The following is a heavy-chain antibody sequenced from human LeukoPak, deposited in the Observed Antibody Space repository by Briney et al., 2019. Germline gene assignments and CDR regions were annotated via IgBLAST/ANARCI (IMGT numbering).Heavy chain of an antibody. Sequence: SETLSLTCAVYGGSFSGYYWSWIRQPPGKGLEWIGEINHSGSTNYNPSLKSRVTISVDTSKNQFSLKLSSVTAADTAVYYCARVLTAAAGTAWGQGTLVTVSS. CDR3: ARVLTAAAGTA. D-gene: IGHD6-13*01. J-gene: IGHJ5*02. CDR2: INHSGST. V-gene: IGHV4-34*01. CDR1: GGSFSGYY.